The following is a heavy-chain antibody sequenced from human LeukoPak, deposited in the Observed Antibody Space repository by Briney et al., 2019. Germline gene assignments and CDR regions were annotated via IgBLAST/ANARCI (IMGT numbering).Heavy chain of an antibody. D-gene: IGHD1-26*01. CDR3: STSGSVGATRANY. CDR1: GFTVSNAW. Sequence: PGGSLRLSCAASGFTVSNAWMRWGRQAPGKGLEWVGRIKSKADGETTDFPAPVKGRFTLSRDDSKNTLYMQMTSLKIEDTAVYYCSTSGSVGATRANYWGQGTLVTVSS. J-gene: IGHJ4*02. CDR2: IKSKADGETT. V-gene: IGHV3-15*01.